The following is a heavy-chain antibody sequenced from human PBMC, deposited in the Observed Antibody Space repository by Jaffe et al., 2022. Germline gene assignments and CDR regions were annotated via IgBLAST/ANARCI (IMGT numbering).Heavy chain of an antibody. CDR1: GFTFSNYA. D-gene: IGHD3-3*01. CDR2: IRYDGNTE. CDR3: AKDIRDRDSFWLRQSPPYVDY. J-gene: IGHJ4*02. Sequence: QVSLVESGGGVVQPGGSLRLSCAASGFTFSNYAMHWVRQAPGKGLEWLTFIRYDGNTEYYADSVKGRFSISRDNSKKTLYLKMSGLRPEDTAVYYCAKDIRDRDSFWLRQSPPYVDYWGQGILVTVSS. V-gene: IGHV3-30*02.